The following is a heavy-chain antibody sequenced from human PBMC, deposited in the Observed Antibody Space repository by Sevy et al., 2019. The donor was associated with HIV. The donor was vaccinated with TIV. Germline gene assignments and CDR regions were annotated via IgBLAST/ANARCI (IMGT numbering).Heavy chain of an antibody. CDR2: ISYDGRSK. J-gene: IGHJ6*02. CDR3: AKDGGASMFQGMIIGDGMDV. V-gene: IGHV3-30*18. CDR1: GFTFSSYG. Sequence: GGYLRLSCAASGFTFSSYGMHWVRQAPGKGLEWVAVISYDGRSKYYEDSMTGRFTTTRDNSKNTLNLQMNSLRPEDTAVYYCAKDGGASMFQGMIIGDGMDVWGQGTTVTVSS. D-gene: IGHD3-10*01.